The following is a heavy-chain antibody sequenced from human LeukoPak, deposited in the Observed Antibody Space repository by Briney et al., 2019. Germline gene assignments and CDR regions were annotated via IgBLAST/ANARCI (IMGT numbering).Heavy chain of an antibody. D-gene: IGHD5-18*01. V-gene: IGHV1-69*13. CDR1: GGTFSSYA. CDR2: IIPIFGTA. Sequence: SVKVSCKASGGTFSSYAISWVRQAPGQGLEWMGGIIPIFGTADYAQKFQGRVTITADESTSTAYMELSSLRSEDTAVYYCARFQGYSYVFVDYWGQGTLVTVSS. CDR3: ARFQGYSYVFVDY. J-gene: IGHJ4*02.